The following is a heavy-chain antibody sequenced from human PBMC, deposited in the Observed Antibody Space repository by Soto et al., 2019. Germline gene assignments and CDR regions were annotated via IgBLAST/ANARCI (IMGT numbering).Heavy chain of an antibody. D-gene: IGHD2-21*02. V-gene: IGHV2-5*02. CDR1: GFSLSTSGVG. CDR2: IYWDDDK. Sequence: SGPTLVNPTQTLTLTCTFSGFSLSTSGVGVGRIRQPPGNALEWLALIYWDDDKRYSPSLKSRLTITKDTSKNQVVLTMTSMDPVDTATYYCAHTPPFSVVTTLWFDPWGQGTLVTVSS. CDR3: AHTPPFSVVTTLWFDP. J-gene: IGHJ5*02.